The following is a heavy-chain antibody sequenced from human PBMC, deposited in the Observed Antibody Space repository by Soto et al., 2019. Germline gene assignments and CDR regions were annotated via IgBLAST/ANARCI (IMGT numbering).Heavy chain of an antibody. CDR3: AKRVGATNEGAFDI. Sequence: PGGSLRLSCAASGFTFSSYVMSWVRHAPGKGLEWVSDISGSGGSTYYADSVKGRFTISRDNSKNTLYLQMNSLRAEDTSVYYCAKRVGATNEGAFDIWGQGTMVTVSS. D-gene: IGHD1-26*01. V-gene: IGHV3-23*01. CDR1: GFTFSSYV. CDR2: ISGSGGST. J-gene: IGHJ3*02.